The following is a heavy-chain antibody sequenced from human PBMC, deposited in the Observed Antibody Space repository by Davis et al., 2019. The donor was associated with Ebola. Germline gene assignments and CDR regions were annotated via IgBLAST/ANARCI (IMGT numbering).Heavy chain of an antibody. CDR1: GFTFSSYG. CDR3: AKGGRTSYFDY. V-gene: IGHV3-30*18. CDR2: ISYDGSNK. J-gene: IGHJ4*02. D-gene: IGHD1-1*01. Sequence: GESLKISCAASGFTFSSYGMHWVRQAPGKGLEWVAVISYDGSNKYYADSVKGRFTISRDNSKNTLYLQMNSLRAEDTAVYYCAKGGRTSYFDYWGQGTLVTVSS.